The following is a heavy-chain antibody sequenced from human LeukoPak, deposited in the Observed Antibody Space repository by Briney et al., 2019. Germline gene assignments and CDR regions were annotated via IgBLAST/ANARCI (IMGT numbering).Heavy chain of an antibody. CDR2: ISGSGDNT. V-gene: IGHV3-23*01. CDR3: AKRSGYTTDWFYDF. D-gene: IGHD3-9*01. J-gene: IGHJ4*02. CDR1: GFSFSSYA. Sequence: GGSLRLSCAASGFSFSSYAMSWVRQGPGKGLEWVSSISGSGDNTYYAESVKGRFTISRDNSKNTLFLQMNSLRAEDTALFYCAKRSGYTTDWFYDFWGQGTLVTVSS.